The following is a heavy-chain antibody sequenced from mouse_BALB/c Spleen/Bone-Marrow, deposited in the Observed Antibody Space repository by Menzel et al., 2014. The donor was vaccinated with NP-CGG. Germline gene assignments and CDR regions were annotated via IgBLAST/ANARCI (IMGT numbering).Heavy chain of an antibody. CDR1: GFTFSTYG. J-gene: IGHJ3*01. V-gene: IGHV5-6*01. CDR2: ISNGGIYT. CDR3: VRSYDYGTWFAY. Sequence: EVHLVESGGDLVKPGGSLKLSCAASGFTFSTYGMSWVRQTPDKRLEWVAAISNGGIYTYYPGTVKGRFTISRDNAKNTLYLQMSSLKSEDTAMYYCVRSYDYGTWFAYWGQGTLVTVSA. D-gene: IGHD2-4*01.